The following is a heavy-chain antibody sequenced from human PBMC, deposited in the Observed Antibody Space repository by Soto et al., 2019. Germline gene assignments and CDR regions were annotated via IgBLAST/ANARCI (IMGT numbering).Heavy chain of an antibody. CDR2: ISGSGGST. V-gene: IGHV3-23*01. CDR1: GFTFSSYA. D-gene: IGHD2-15*01. Sequence: EVQLLESGGGLVQPGGSLRLSCAASGFTFSSYAMSWVRQAPGKGLEWVSAISGSGGSTYYADSVKGRFTISRDNSKNTLYLQMNSLRAEDTAVYYCAKDSGYCSGCSCGYYGYWGQGTLVTVSS. CDR3: AKDSGYCSGCSCGYYGY. J-gene: IGHJ4*02.